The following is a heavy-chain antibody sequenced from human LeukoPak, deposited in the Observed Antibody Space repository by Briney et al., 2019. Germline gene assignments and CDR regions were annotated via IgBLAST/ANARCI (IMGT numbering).Heavy chain of an antibody. CDR3: ARDAVAAVVQGDLDY. CDR2: IYYSGST. Sequence: PSETLSLTCTVSGGSISSGDYYWSWIRQPPGKGLEWIGYIYYSGSTYYNPSLKSRVTISVDTSKNHFSLKLSSVTAADTAVYYCARDAVAAVVQGDLDYWGQGTLVTVSS. J-gene: IGHJ4*02. CDR1: GGSISSGDYY. D-gene: IGHD6-13*01. V-gene: IGHV4-30-4*08.